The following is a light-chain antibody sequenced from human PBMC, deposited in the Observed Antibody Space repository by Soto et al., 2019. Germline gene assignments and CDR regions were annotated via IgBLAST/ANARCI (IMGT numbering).Light chain of an antibody. Sequence: QSVLTQPASVSGSPGQSITISCTGTSSDIGGYNYVSWYQQYPGKAPKLMIYEVSNRPSGVSNRFSGSKSGSTASLTISGLQAEDEAVYYCSSYTISTAYLFGTGTKVTVL. CDR1: SSDIGGYNY. CDR2: EVS. V-gene: IGLV2-14*01. CDR3: SSYTISTAYL. J-gene: IGLJ1*01.